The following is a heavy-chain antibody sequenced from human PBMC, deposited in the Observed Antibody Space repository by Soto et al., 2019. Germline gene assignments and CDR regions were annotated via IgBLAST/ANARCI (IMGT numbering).Heavy chain of an antibody. Sequence: ASVKVSCKVSGYTLTELSMHWVRQAPGKGLEWMGGFDPEDGETIYAQKFQGGVTMTEDTSTDTAYMELSSLRSEDTAVYYCATLTYSGYDAPLYYMDVWGKGTSVTVSS. J-gene: IGHJ6*03. CDR3: ATLTYSGYDAPLYYMDV. CDR1: GYTLTELS. CDR2: FDPEDGET. D-gene: IGHD5-12*01. V-gene: IGHV1-24*01.